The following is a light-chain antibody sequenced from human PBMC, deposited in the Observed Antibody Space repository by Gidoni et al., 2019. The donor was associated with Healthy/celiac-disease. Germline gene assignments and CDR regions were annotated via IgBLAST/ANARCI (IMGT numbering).Light chain of an antibody. J-gene: IGKJ4*01. CDR1: QSVSSY. V-gene: IGKV3-11*01. CDR2: DAS. CDR3: QQRSNWPLT. Sequence: PATLSVSPGERATLSCRASQSVSSYLAWYQQKPGQAPRLLIYDASNRATGIPARFSGSGSGTDFTLTISSLEPEDFAVYYCQQRSNWPLTFGGGTKVEIK.